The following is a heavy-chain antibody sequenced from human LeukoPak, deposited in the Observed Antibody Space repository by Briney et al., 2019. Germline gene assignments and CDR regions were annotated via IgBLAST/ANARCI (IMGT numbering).Heavy chain of an antibody. J-gene: IGHJ4*02. CDR3: AHGSMYQLDY. V-gene: IGHV3-48*01. Sequence: HTGGSLRLSCAASGFTFSSYSMNWVRQAPGKGLEWVSYISSSSSTIYYADSVKGRFTISRDNSKNTLYLQMNSLRAEDTAVYYCAHGSMYQLDYWGQGTLVTVSS. CDR1: GFTFSSYS. D-gene: IGHD2-2*01. CDR2: ISSSSSTI.